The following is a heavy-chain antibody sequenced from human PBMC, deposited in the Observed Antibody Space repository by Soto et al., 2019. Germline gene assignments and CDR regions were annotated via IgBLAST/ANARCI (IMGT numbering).Heavy chain of an antibody. V-gene: IGHV5-10-1*01. CDR2: IDPSDSYT. Sequence: GESLKISCKGSGYSFTCYWISWVRQMPGKGLEWMGRIDPSDSYTNYSPSFQGHVTISADKSISTACLQWSSLRASDTAMYYCARQGGMITFGGVIVPYDYYGMDVWGQGTTVTVSS. D-gene: IGHD3-16*02. CDR3: ARQGGMITFGGVIVPYDYYGMDV. J-gene: IGHJ6*02. CDR1: GYSFTCYW.